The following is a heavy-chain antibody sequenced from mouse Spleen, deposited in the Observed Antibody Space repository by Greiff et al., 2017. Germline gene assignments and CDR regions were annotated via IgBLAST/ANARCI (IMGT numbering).Heavy chain of an antibody. CDR2: IYPGNSDT. D-gene: IGHD1-1*02. V-gene: IGHV1-5*01. J-gene: IGHJ1*01. CDR1: GYSFTSYW. CDR3: TRRRSYGRYWYFDV. Sequence: EVKLVESGTVLARPGASVKMSCKASGYSFTSYWMHWVKQRPGQGLEWIGAIYPGNSDTSYNQKFKGKAKLTAVTSASTAYMELSSLTNEDSAVYYCTRRRSYGRYWYFDVWGAGTTVTVSS.